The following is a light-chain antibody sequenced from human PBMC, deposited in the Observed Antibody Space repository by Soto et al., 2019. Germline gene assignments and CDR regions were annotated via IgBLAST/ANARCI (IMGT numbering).Light chain of an antibody. V-gene: IGLV2-14*03. CDR3: HSYTSSSTYV. CDR1: SGDVGGYNY. J-gene: IGLJ1*01. Sequence: QSVLTQPVSVSGSPGQSITISCTGTSGDVGGYNYVSWYQQHPGKAPKLMIYDVSNRPSGVSNRFSGSKSGNTASLTISGLQAEDEADYYCHSYTSSSTYVFGTGTKVSVL. CDR2: DVS.